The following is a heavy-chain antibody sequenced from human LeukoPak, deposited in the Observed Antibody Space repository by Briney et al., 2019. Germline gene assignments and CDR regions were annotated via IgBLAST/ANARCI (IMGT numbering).Heavy chain of an antibody. CDR2: ISYDGSNK. Sequence: GGSLRLSCAASGFTFSSYGMHWVRQAPGKGLEWVAVISYDGSNKYYADSVKGRFTISRDNSKNTLYLQMNSLRAEDTAVYYCAKDADYYGSGSYYASQGYGMDVWGQGTTVTVSS. J-gene: IGHJ6*02. D-gene: IGHD3-10*01. V-gene: IGHV3-30*18. CDR3: AKDADYYGSGSYYASQGYGMDV. CDR1: GFTFSSYG.